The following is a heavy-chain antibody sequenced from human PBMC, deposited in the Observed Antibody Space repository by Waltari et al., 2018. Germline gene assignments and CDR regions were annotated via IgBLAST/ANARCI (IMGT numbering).Heavy chain of an antibody. CDR1: GYTFTSFG. J-gene: IGHJ4*02. CDR3: ARASGPRVVVADPDDF. V-gene: IGHV1-18*04. D-gene: IGHD5-12*01. CDR2: IRPYHGKA. Sequence: QVHLVQSGGEVKQPGASVKVSCKASGYTFTSFGISWVRQAPGQGLEWLGWIRPYHGKADYPQKFQCRGTMTTDTSATTAYMELRSLGSDDTTVYYCARASGPRVVVADPDDFWGQGTQVTVSS.